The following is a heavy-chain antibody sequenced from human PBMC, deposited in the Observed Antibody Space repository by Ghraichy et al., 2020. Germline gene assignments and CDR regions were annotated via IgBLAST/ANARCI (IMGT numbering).Heavy chain of an antibody. V-gene: IGHV4-34*01. J-gene: IGHJ4*02. D-gene: IGHD2-15*01. CDR2: INHSGST. Sequence: SQTLSLTCAVYGGSFSGYYWSWIRQPPGKGLEWIGEINHSGSTNYNPSLKSRVTISVDTSKNQFSLKLSSVTAADTAVYYCARGLLDSGGSCYGDWGQGTLVTVSS. CDR3: ARGLLDSGGSCYGD. CDR1: GGSFSGYY.